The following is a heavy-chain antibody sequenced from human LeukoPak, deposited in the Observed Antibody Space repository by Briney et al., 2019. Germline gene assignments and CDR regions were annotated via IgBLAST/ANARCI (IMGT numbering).Heavy chain of an antibody. J-gene: IGHJ4*02. D-gene: IGHD3-10*01. CDR2: IYYSGST. CDR3: ARDRGVRTGPFDY. Sequence: SETLSLTCTVSGGSISSYYWSWIRQPPGKGLEWIGYIYYSGSTNYNPSLKSRVTISVDTSKNQFSLKLSSVTAADTAVYYCARDRGVRTGPFDYWGQGTLVTVSS. CDR1: GGSISSYY. V-gene: IGHV4-59*01.